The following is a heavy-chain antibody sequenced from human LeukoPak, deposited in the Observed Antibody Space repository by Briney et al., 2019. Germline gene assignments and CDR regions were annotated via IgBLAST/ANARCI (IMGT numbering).Heavy chain of an antibody. V-gene: IGHV3-21*01. CDR3: ASPYCSSTSCYRRNAFDI. J-gene: IGHJ3*02. D-gene: IGHD2-2*02. CDR2: ISSSSSYI. Sequence: GGSLRLSCAASGFTFSSYSMNWVRQAPGKGLEWVSSISSSSSYIYYADSVKGRFTISRDNAKNSLYLQMNSLRAEDTAVYYCASPYCSSTSCYRRNAFDIWGQGTMVTVSS. CDR1: GFTFSSYS.